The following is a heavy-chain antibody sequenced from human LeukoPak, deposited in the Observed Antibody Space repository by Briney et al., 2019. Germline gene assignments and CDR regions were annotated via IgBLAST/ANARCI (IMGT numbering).Heavy chain of an antibody. D-gene: IGHD6-6*01. Sequence: GGSLRLSCAASGFTVSSNYMSWVRQAPGKGLEWVSVIYSGGSTYYADSVKGRFTISRDNSKNTLYLQMNSLRAEDTAVYYCARERVENQQLVGGNYWGQGTLVTVSS. CDR1: GFTVSSNY. CDR3: ARERVENQQLVGGNY. CDR2: IYSGGST. V-gene: IGHV3-66*01. J-gene: IGHJ4*02.